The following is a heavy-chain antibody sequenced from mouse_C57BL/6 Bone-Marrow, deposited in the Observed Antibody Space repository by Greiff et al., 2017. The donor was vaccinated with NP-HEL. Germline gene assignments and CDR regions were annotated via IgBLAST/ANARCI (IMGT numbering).Heavy chain of an antibody. Sequence: VQLQQPGAELVKPGASVKMSCKASGYTFTSYWITWVKQRPGHGLEWIGDIYPGSGSTNYNEKFKSKATLTVDTSSSTAYMQLSSLTSEDSAVYYCALITTVPYYYAMDYWGQGTSVTVSS. CDR1: GYTFTSYW. CDR3: ALITTVPYYYAMDY. CDR2: IYPGSGST. J-gene: IGHJ4*01. V-gene: IGHV1-55*01. D-gene: IGHD1-1*01.